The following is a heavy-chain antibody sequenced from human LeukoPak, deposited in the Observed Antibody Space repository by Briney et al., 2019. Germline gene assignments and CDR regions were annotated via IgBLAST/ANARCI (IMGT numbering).Heavy chain of an antibody. CDR1: GGTFSSYA. Sequence: GASVKVSCKASGGTFSSYAISWARQAPGQGLEWMGGIIPIFGTANYAQKFQGRVTITADESTSTAYMELSSLRSEDTAVYYCARGWYYYDSSGHPGGMDVWGQGTTVTVSS. CDR3: ARGWYYYDSSGHPGGMDV. CDR2: IIPIFGTA. V-gene: IGHV1-69*13. J-gene: IGHJ6*02. D-gene: IGHD3-22*01.